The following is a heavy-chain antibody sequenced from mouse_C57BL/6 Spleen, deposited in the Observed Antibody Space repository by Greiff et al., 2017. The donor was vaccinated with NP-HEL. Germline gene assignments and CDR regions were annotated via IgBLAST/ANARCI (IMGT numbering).Heavy chain of an antibody. D-gene: IGHD1-1*01. V-gene: IGHV1-5*01. J-gene: IGHJ2*01. CDR3: TRRITTVVATDY. Sequence: EVQLQQSGTVLARPGASVKMSCKTSGYTFTSYWMHWVKQRPGQGLEWIGAIYPGNSDTSYNQKFKGKAKLTAVTSASTAYMELSSLTNEDSAVYYCTRRITTVVATDYWGQGTTLTVSS. CDR1: GYTFTSYW. CDR2: IYPGNSDT.